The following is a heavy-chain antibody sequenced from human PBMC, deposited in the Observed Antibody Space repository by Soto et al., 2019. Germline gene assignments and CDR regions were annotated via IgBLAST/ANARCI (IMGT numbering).Heavy chain of an antibody. J-gene: IGHJ4*02. CDR1: GGSISSYY. CDR3: ARAEAVRGVIPYFDY. CDR2: IYYSGST. D-gene: IGHD3-10*01. V-gene: IGHV4-59*01. Sequence: SETLSLTWTVSGGSISSYYWSWIRQPPGKGLEWIGYIYYSGSTNYNPSLKSRVTISVDTSKNQFSLKLSSVTAADTAVYYCARAEAVRGVIPYFDYWGQGTLVTVSS.